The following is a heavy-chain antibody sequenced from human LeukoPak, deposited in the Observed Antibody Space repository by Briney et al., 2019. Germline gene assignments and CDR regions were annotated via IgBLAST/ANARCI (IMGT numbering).Heavy chain of an antibody. CDR1: GFTFSSYG. Sequence: GGSLRLSCAASGFTFSSYGMHWVRQAPGKGLEWVAFTRPDGSNKHYGDSVQGRFAISRDNSRNTLYLQMNSLRVEDTAMYYCAKDWSTDWSNWFDSWGPGSLVTVSS. CDR3: AKDWSTDWSNWFDS. CDR2: TRPDGSNK. V-gene: IGHV3-30*02. J-gene: IGHJ5*01. D-gene: IGHD3-3*01.